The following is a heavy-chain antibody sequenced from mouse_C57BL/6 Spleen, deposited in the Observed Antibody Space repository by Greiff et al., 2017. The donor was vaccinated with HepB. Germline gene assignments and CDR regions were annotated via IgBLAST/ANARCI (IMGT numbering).Heavy chain of an antibody. Sequence: VQLQQPGAELVKPGASVTMSCKASGYTFTSYWITWVKQRPGQGLEWIGDIYPGSGSTNYNEKFKSTATLTVDTSSSTAYMQLSSLTSEDSAVYYCAISNGAMDYWGQGTSVTVSS. CDR3: AISNGAMDY. CDR2: IYPGSGST. V-gene: IGHV1-55*01. J-gene: IGHJ4*01. CDR1: GYTFTSYW.